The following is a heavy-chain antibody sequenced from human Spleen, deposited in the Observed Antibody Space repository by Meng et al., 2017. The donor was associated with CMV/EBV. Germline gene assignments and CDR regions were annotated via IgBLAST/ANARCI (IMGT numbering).Heavy chain of an antibody. D-gene: IGHD2-2*01. CDR2: IYPADADT. CDR3: VRQGGYATPGDY. CDR1: QYRCSSYW. J-gene: IGHJ4*02. Sequence: KGSQYRCSSYWIAWVRQMPGKGLEWMGVIYPADADTRYSPSFQGQVTISADKSISTAYLQWSGLKASDTAMYYCVRQGGYATPGDYWGQGTLVTVSS. V-gene: IGHV5-51*01.